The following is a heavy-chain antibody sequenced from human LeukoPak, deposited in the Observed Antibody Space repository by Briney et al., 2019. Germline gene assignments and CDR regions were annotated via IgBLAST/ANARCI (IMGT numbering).Heavy chain of an antibody. CDR3: AGGYSYGYARLFDY. J-gene: IGHJ4*02. CDR2: INAGNGNT. V-gene: IGHV1-3*01. CDR1: GYTFTNYA. Sequence: ASVKVSCKASGYTFTNYAMHWVRQAPGQRLGWMGWINAGNGNTKYSQKFQDRVNITSDTSASTAYMELSSLRSEDTAVYYCAGGYSYGYARLFDYWGQGTLVTVSS. D-gene: IGHD5-18*01.